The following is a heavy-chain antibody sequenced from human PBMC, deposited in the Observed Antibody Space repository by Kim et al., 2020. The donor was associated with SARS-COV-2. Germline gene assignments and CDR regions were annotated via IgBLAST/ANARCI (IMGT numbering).Heavy chain of an antibody. CDR3: ARATGSITIFGVVINHFDY. V-gene: IGHV4-31*02. D-gene: IGHD3-3*01. Sequence: KSRVTISVDTSKNQFSLKRSSVTAADTAVYYCARATGSITIFGVVINHFDYWGQGTLVTVSS. J-gene: IGHJ4*02.